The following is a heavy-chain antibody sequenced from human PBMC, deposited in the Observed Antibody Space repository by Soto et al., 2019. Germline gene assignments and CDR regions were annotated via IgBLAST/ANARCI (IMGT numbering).Heavy chain of an antibody. Sequence: SQTVSLTCAICGNSVSSDRLDWNWIRLSPSRGLEWLGRTYYRSKWYYDYAVSVKSRITIIPDTSRNQFSLQLNSVTPDDTAVYYCARGGTTWIFDYWGQGTLVTVSS. J-gene: IGHJ4*02. CDR2: TYYRSKWYY. V-gene: IGHV6-1*01. CDR3: ARGGTTWIFDY. CDR1: GNSVSSDRLD. D-gene: IGHD1-1*01.